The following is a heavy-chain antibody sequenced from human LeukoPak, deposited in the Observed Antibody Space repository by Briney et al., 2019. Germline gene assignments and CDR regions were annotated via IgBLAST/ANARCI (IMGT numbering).Heavy chain of an antibody. J-gene: IGHJ4*02. CDR1: GFTFSSYA. D-gene: IGHD5-12*01. Sequence: GGSLRLSCAASGFTFSSYAMHWVRQAPGKGLEWVAVISYDGSNKYYADSVKGRFTISRDNSKNTLYLQMSSLRAEDTAVYYCARAERGYSGYLYFDYWGQGTLVTVSS. CDR2: ISYDGSNK. V-gene: IGHV3-30*04. CDR3: ARAERGYSGYLYFDY.